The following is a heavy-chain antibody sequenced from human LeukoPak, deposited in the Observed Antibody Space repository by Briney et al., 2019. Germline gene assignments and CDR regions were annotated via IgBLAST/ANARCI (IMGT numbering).Heavy chain of an antibody. Sequence: GGSLRLSCAASGFTFSSYGMHWVRQAPGKGLGWVAFIRYDGSNKYYADSVKGRFTISRDNSKNTLYLQMNSLRAEDTAVYYCAKDRFIAAAGPTSDYWGQGTLVTVSS. CDR2: IRYDGSNK. V-gene: IGHV3-30*02. CDR1: GFTFSSYG. D-gene: IGHD6-13*01. CDR3: AKDRFIAAAGPTSDY. J-gene: IGHJ4*02.